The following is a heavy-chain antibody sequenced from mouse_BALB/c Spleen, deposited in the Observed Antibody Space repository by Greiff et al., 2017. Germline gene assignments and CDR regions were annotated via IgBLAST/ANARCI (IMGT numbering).Heavy chain of an antibody. CDR3: ARGGTSRFAY. V-gene: IGHV5-12-1*01. D-gene: IGHD3-3*01. J-gene: IGHJ3*01. CDR1: GFAFSSYD. Sequence: EVQGVESGGGLVKPGGSLKLSCAASGFAFSSYDMSWVRQTPEKRLEWVAYISSGGGSTYYPDTVKGRFTISRDNAKNTLYLQMSSLKSEDTAMYYCARGGTSRFAYWGQGTLVTVSA. CDR2: ISSGGGST.